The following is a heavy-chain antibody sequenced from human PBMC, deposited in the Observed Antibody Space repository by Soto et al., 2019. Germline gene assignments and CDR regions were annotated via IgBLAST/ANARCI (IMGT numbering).Heavy chain of an antibody. D-gene: IGHD6-19*01. CDR3: ARESPSSQWLPTRYFDY. Sequence: DVQLVESGGDLVQPGGSLRLSCAASRFTFSDYSMNWVRQAPGKGLEWVSYISGGGETIYYADSVRGRFTISRDNAKNSLFLQMNSLRDEDTAVYYCARESPSSQWLPTRYFDYWGQGTLVTVSS. J-gene: IGHJ4*02. CDR2: ISGGGETI. CDR1: RFTFSDYS. V-gene: IGHV3-48*02.